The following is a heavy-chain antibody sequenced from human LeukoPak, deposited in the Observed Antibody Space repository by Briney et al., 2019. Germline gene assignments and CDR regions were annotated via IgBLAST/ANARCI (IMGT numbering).Heavy chain of an antibody. Sequence: PGGSLRLSCAAPGFTFSSYGMHWVRQAPGKGLEWVAVISYDGSNKYYADSVKGRFTISRDNSKNTLYLQMNSLRAEDTAVYYCARVVDTHFDYWGQGTLVTVSS. CDR1: GFTFSSYG. CDR2: ISYDGSNK. CDR3: ARVVDTHFDY. J-gene: IGHJ4*02. V-gene: IGHV3-30*03. D-gene: IGHD5-18*01.